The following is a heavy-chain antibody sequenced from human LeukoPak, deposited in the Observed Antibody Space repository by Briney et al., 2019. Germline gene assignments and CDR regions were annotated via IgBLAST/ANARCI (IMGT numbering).Heavy chain of an antibody. CDR1: GFTFSSYE. V-gene: IGHV3-48*03. CDR2: ISSSGSTI. Sequence: GGSLRLSCAASGFTFSSYEMNWVRQAPGKGLEWVSYISSSGSTIYYADSVKGRFTISRDNAKNSLYLQMNSPRAEDTAVYYCARGCSSTSCYSSHMDVWGQGTTVTVSS. J-gene: IGHJ6*02. D-gene: IGHD2-2*01. CDR3: ARGCSSTSCYSSHMDV.